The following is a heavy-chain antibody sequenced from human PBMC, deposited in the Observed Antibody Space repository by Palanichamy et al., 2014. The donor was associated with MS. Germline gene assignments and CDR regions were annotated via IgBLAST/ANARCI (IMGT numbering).Heavy chain of an antibody. D-gene: IGHD2-2*02. V-gene: IGHV1-69*01. Sequence: QVQLVQSGAEVEKPGSSAKVSCKASGGTFTSYSFSWVRQAPGQGLEWMGGIIPLFGTKKYAQKFQGRVTIIADESTSTVYMELSSLRAEDTAVYYCATSQYQMQYVAFDMWGQGTMVTVSS. J-gene: IGHJ3*02. CDR3: ATSQYQMQYVAFDM. CDR2: IIPLFGTK. CDR1: GGTFTSYS.